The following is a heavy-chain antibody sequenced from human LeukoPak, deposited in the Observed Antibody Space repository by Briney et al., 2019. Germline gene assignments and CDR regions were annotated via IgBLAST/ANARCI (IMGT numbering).Heavy chain of an antibody. CDR3: ASGLHAGFDY. D-gene: IGHD3-10*01. CDR1: GFTFSSYG. CDR2: ISYDGSNK. V-gene: IGHV3-30*03. Sequence: GGSLRLSCAASGFTFSSYGMHWVRQAPGKGLEWVAVISYDGSNKYYADSVKGRFTISRDNSKNTLYLQMNSLRAEDTAVYYCASGLHAGFDYWGQGTLVTVSS. J-gene: IGHJ4*02.